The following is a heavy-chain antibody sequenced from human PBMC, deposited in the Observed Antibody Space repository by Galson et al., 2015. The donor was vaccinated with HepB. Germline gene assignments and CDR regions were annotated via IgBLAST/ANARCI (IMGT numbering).Heavy chain of an antibody. CDR2: INTNTGNP. CDR1: GYTSTSYA. Sequence: SVKVSCKASGYTSTSYAMNWVRQAPGQGLEWMGWINTNTGNPTYAQGFTGRFVFSLDTSVSTAYLQISSLKAEDTAVYYCARELILTGYASFDPWGQGTLVTVSS. J-gene: IGHJ5*02. V-gene: IGHV7-4-1*02. CDR3: ARELILTGYASFDP. D-gene: IGHD3-9*01.